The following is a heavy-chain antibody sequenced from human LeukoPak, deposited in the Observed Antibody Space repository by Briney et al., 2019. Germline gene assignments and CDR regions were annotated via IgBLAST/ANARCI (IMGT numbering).Heavy chain of an antibody. V-gene: IGHV3-74*01. D-gene: IGHD3-22*01. CDR2: INSDGINT. CDR1: GVSITNGYW. J-gene: IGHJ5*02. CDR3: ARDLGQYYDTSDNWFDP. Sequence: PSGTLSLTCVVSGVSITNGYWWYWVRRTPGKGLVWVSRINSDGINTSYADSVKGRFTISRDNAKNTLNLQMNSLRAEDTAVYYCARDLGQYYDTSDNWFDPWGQGTLVTVSS.